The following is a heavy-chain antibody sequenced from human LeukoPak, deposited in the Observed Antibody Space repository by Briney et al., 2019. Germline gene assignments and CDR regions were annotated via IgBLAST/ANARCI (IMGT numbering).Heavy chain of an antibody. Sequence: XAMXWXRXXXXXXXEXGAVISYDGSNKYYADSVKGRFTISRDNSKNTLYLQMNSLRAEDTAVYYCARDNYSYGYFDYWGQGTLVTASS. D-gene: IGHD5-18*01. CDR1: XA. CDR3: ARDNYSYGYFDY. V-gene: IGHV3-30-3*01. CDR2: ISYDGSNK. J-gene: IGHJ4*02.